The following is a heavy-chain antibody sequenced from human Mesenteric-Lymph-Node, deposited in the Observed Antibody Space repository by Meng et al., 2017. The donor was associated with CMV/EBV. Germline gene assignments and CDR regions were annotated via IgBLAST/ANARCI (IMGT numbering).Heavy chain of an antibody. V-gene: IGHV1-2*02. Sequence: SGYTFTGYYIHWVRQAPGQGLEWMGWIKPDSGGTKYAQKFQGRVTMSSDTSISTAYTELSMLRSDDTAVYYCASYYDTSGYYSYFDFWGQGTLVTVSS. CDR1: GYTFTGYY. CDR3: ASYYDTSGYYSYFDF. D-gene: IGHD3-22*01. J-gene: IGHJ4*02. CDR2: IKPDSGGT.